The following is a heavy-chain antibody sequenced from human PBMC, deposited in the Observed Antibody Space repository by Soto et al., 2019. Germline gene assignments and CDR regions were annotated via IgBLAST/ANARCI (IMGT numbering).Heavy chain of an antibody. CDR1: GFTFSSYA. J-gene: IGHJ4*02. Sequence: GGSLRLSCAASGFTFSSYAMSWVRQAPGKGLEWVSAISGSGGSTYYADSVKGRFTISRDNSKNTLYLQMNSLRAEDTAVYYCAKARIWFGEPRGYYFDYWGQGTLVTVSS. CDR3: AKARIWFGEPRGYYFDY. D-gene: IGHD3-10*01. CDR2: ISGSGGST. V-gene: IGHV3-23*01.